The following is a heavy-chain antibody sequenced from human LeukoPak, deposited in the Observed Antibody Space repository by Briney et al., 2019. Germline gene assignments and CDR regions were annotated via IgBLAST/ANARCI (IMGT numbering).Heavy chain of an antibody. V-gene: IGHV3-74*01. J-gene: IGHJ5*02. CDR1: GFTFSSYW. CDR3: ARAVLYYYDSSGYSRPYNWFDP. D-gene: IGHD3-22*01. CDR2: INSDGSST. Sequence: PGGSLRLSCAASGFTFSSYWMHWVRQAPGKGLVWVSRINSDGSSTSYADSVKGRFTISRDNAKNTLYLQMNSLRAEDTAVYYCARAVLYYYDSSGYSRPYNWFDPWGQGTLVTVCS.